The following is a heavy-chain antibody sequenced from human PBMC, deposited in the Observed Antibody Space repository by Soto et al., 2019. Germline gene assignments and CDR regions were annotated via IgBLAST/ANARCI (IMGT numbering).Heavy chain of an antibody. CDR3: AREGSMYVSDI. Sequence: QVQLVESGGGVVQPGRSLRLSCAASGFTFSRYGMHWVRQAPGKGLEWVAAIWYDGSNKYYAESVKGRFTISRDNSKNTLYLQMNSLRAEDTAVYYCAREGSMYVSDIWGQGTMVTVSS. CDR1: GFTFSRYG. D-gene: IGHD1-26*01. CDR2: IWYDGSNK. V-gene: IGHV3-33*01. J-gene: IGHJ3*02.